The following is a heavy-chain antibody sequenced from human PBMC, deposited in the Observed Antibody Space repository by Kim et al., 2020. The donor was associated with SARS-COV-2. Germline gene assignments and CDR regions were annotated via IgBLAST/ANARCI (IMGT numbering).Heavy chain of an antibody. CDR3: ASYKDTPAGGHYYYYYGMNV. V-gene: IGHV7-4-1*02. J-gene: IGHJ6*02. Sequence: ASVKVSCKASGYTFTSYSMNWVRQAPGQGLEWMGWINTNTGNPTYAQGFTGRFVFSLDTSVSTAYLQSSSLKAEDTAVYYCASYKDTPAGGHYYYYYGMNVWRQGPTVPVS. CDR1: GYTFTSYS. D-gene: IGHD2-15*01. CDR2: INTNTGNP.